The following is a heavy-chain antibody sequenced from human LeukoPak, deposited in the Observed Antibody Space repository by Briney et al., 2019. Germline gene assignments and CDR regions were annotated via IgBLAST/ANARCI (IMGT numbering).Heavy chain of an antibody. Sequence: GGSLRLSCAASGFTFDDYAMHWVRQAPGKGLEWVSGISWNSGSIGYADSVKGRFAISRDNAKNSLYLQMNSLRAEDTALYYCAKDRRPVTMVQGVIITAAFDIWGQGTMVAVSS. V-gene: IGHV3-9*01. D-gene: IGHD3-10*01. CDR3: AKDRRPVTMVQGVIITAAFDI. J-gene: IGHJ3*02. CDR2: ISWNSGSI. CDR1: GFTFDDYA.